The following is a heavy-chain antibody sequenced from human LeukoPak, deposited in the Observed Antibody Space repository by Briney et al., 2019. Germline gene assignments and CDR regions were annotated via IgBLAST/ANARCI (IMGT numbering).Heavy chain of an antibody. D-gene: IGHD6-13*01. V-gene: IGHV4-59*08. J-gene: IGHJ4*02. CDR2: IYYSGST. CDR3: ARHLSLSSSWYEFDY. Sequence: SETLSLTCTVSGGSISSYYWSWIRQPPGKGLEWIGYIYYSGSTNYNPSLKSRVTISVDTSKNQFSLKLGSVTAADTAVYYCARHLSLSSSWYEFDYWGQGTLVTVSS. CDR1: GGSISSYY.